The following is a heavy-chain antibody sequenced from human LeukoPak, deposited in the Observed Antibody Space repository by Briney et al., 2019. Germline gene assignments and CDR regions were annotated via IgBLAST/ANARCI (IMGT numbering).Heavy chain of an antibody. CDR1: GGSISSNSYY. CDR2: IYHSGNT. J-gene: IGHJ6*02. V-gene: IGHV4-39*01. CDR3: ARHVATNYYYNYYGLDV. Sequence: SETLSLTCAVSGGSISSNSYYWGWVRQSPGKGLEWIGAIYHSGNTYYSPSLKSRVTISADTSKNQFSLNLSAVTAADAATYYCARHVATNYYYNYYGLDVWGQGTTVTVSS.